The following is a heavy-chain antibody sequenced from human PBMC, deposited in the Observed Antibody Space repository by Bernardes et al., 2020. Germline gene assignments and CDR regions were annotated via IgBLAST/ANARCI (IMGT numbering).Heavy chain of an antibody. CDR1: GFTFDDYA. CDR2: ISWNSGSI. D-gene: IGHD2-2*01. Sequence: GGSLRLSCAASGFTFDDYAMHWVRQAPGKGLEWVSGISWNSGSIGYADSVKGRFTISRDNAKNSLYLQMNSLRAEDTALYYCAKDAYCSSTSCYAKDQYYYGMDVWGKGTTVTVSS. V-gene: IGHV3-9*01. CDR3: AKDAYCSSTSCYAKDQYYYGMDV. J-gene: IGHJ6*04.